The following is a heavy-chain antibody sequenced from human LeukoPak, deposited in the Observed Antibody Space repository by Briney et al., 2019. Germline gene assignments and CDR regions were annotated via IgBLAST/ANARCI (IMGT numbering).Heavy chain of an antibody. CDR1: GYSFTSYW. CDR3: ARMLCSGGSCYSHAFDI. Sequence: GESLKISCKGSGYSFTSYWIGWVRQMPGKGLEWMGIIYPDDSDTRYSPSFQGQVTISADKSISTAYLQWSSLKASDTAMFYCARMLCSGGSCYSHAFDIWGQGTMVTVSS. CDR2: IYPDDSDT. D-gene: IGHD2-15*01. V-gene: IGHV5-51*01. J-gene: IGHJ3*02.